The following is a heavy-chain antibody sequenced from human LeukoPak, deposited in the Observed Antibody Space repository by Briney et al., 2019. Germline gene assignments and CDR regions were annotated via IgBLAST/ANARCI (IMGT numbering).Heavy chain of an antibody. CDR1: GFTFSSYG. V-gene: IGHV3-74*03. CDR3: ARDWFHAIDY. Sequence: PGGSLRLSCGASGFTFSSYGMSWVRQPPGQGLVWVARITSDGTSTSYAESVKGRFTISRDNAKNTLYLQMSSLRAEDTALYYCARDWFHAIDYWGQGTLVTVSS. CDR2: ITSDGTST. D-gene: IGHD2/OR15-2a*01. J-gene: IGHJ4*02.